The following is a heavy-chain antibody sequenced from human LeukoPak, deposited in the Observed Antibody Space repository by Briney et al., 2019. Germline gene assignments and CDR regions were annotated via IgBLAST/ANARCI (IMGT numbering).Heavy chain of an antibody. Sequence: SETLSLTCAVSGYSISSGYDWGWIRQPPGKGLEWSGSVHPSGSTKYNPSLKSRVTISVDTSKNQFSLKLSSVTAADTAVYYCARGRLQSPGDYWGQGTLVTVSS. J-gene: IGHJ4*02. V-gene: IGHV4-38-2*01. CDR1: GYSISSGYD. CDR3: ARGRLQSPGDY. D-gene: IGHD5-24*01. CDR2: VHPSGST.